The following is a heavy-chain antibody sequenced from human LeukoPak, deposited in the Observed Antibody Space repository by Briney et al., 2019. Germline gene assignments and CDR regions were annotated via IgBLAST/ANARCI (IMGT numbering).Heavy chain of an antibody. D-gene: IGHD3-10*01. CDR2: ISGSGGST. J-gene: IGHJ6*02. Sequence: PGGSLRLSCAASGFTFSSYAMSWVHQAPGKGLEWVSAISGSGGSTYYADSVKGRFTISRDNSKNTLYLQMNSLRAEDTAVYYCAKDKGLWFGELDPIYYYGMDVWAKGPRSPSP. CDR1: GFTFSSYA. V-gene: IGHV3-23*01. CDR3: AKDKGLWFGELDPIYYYGMDV.